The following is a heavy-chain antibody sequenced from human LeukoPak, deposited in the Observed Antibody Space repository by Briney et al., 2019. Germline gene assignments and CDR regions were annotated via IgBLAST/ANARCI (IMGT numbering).Heavy chain of an antibody. CDR1: GLTFSNHW. Sequence: PWGSLRLSCAASGLTFSNHWMHWVRQAPGKGLMWVSRINRDGSRTDYADSVKGRFTISRDDAKNTLYLQVNSLRAEDTAVYFCARGGSDTAMAHDYWGQGALVTVSS. CDR3: ARGGSDTAMAHDY. J-gene: IGHJ4*02. D-gene: IGHD5-18*01. V-gene: IGHV3-74*01. CDR2: INRDGSRT.